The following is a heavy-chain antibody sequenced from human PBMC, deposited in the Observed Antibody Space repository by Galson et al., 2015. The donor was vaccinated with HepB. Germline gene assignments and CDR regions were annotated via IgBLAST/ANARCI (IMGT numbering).Heavy chain of an antibody. V-gene: IGHV5-51*03. J-gene: IGHJ6*02. D-gene: IGHD1-1*01. CDR1: GYNFTTYW. CDR2: IFPADSDT. CDR3: ARRHATTTDYGMDV. Sequence: GAAATKPGESLKISCQSSGYNFTTYWIGWVRQMPGKGLEWMGIIFPADSDTRYSPSFPGPVPISADKSISTASLQWISLGASDSAMYYCARRHATTTDYGMDVWGQGTTVAVSS.